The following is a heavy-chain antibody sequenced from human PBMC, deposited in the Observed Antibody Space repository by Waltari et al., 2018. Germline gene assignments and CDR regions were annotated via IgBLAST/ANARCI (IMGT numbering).Heavy chain of an antibody. CDR2: INSPSTAI. Sequence: EVQLVESGGGLVQPGGSLRLSCEASGFTFSSYTMNWVRQAPGKGLEWVSYINSPSTAIYYTDSVKGRFTISRDNTKNSLYLQMNSLRAEDTAVYYCASPAGKLGTFDKWGQGTMVTVSS. V-gene: IGHV3-48*04. D-gene: IGHD3-16*01. J-gene: IGHJ3*02. CDR3: ASPAGKLGTFDK. CDR1: GFTFSSYT.